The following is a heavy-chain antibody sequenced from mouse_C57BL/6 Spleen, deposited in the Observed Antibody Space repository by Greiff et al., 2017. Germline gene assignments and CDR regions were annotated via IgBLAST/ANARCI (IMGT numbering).Heavy chain of an antibody. D-gene: IGHD2-1*01. V-gene: IGHV5-9-1*02. CDR1: GFTFSSYA. Sequence: EVKLVESGEGLVKPGGSLTLSCAASGFTFSSYAMSWVRQTPEKRLEWVAYISSGGDYIYYADTVKGRFTISRDNARNTLYLQMSSLKSEDTAMYYGTRGGLYYGNYLDYWGQGTTLTVSS. CDR3: TRGGLYYGNYLDY. CDR2: ISSGGDYI. J-gene: IGHJ2*01.